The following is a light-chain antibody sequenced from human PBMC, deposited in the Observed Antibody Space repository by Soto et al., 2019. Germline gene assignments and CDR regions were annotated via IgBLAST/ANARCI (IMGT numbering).Light chain of an antibody. CDR3: QQYNNWPPKQYT. Sequence: EIVLTQSPGTLSLSPGERATLSCRASQSVSSNYLAWYQQKPGQAPRLLIYGASSRATGIPDRFSGSGSGTDFTLTISRLEPEDFAVYYCQQYNNWPPKQYTFGQGTKLEIK. J-gene: IGKJ2*01. CDR2: GAS. V-gene: IGKV3-20*01. CDR1: QSVSSNY.